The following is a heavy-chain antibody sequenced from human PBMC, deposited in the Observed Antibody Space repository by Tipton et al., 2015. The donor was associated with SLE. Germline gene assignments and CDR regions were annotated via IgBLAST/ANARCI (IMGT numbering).Heavy chain of an antibody. Sequence: TLSLTCTVSGGSISSYYWSWIRQPPGKGLEWIGYIYTSGSTNYNPPLKSRVTISVDTSKNQFSLKLSSVTAADTAVYYCARWAVTTFDYWGQGTLVTVSS. CDR3: ARWAVTTFDY. J-gene: IGHJ4*02. CDR1: GGSISSYY. D-gene: IGHD4-17*01. V-gene: IGHV4-4*08. CDR2: IYTSGST.